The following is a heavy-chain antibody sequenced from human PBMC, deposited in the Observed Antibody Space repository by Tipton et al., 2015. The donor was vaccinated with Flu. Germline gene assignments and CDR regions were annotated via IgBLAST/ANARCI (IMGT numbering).Heavy chain of an antibody. V-gene: IGHV4-59*01. CDR3: ARDRPHYYYYGMDV. CDR1: GGSISSYY. Sequence: LRLSCTVSGGSISSYYWSWIRQPPGKGLEWIGYIYYSGSTNYNPSLKRQVTISVNTSKNQFSLKLSSVTAADTAVYYCARDRPHYYYYGMDVWGYGTTVSVSS. CDR2: IYYSGST. J-gene: IGHJ6*04.